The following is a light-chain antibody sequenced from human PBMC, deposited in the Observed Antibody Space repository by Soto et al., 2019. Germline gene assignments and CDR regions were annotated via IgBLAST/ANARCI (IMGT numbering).Light chain of an antibody. Sequence: EIVSTQSPATLSVSPGDRAGLSCRASHNVGTNVDWYQQRRGQPPRLXIYDASTRDSDVQGRFSGSGSGRECTRTISSLQSEDFAIYSCHQYNSSTWTFGQGTKVDIK. CDR3: HQYNSSTWT. V-gene: IGKV3-15*01. CDR2: DAS. CDR1: HNVGTN. J-gene: IGKJ1*01.